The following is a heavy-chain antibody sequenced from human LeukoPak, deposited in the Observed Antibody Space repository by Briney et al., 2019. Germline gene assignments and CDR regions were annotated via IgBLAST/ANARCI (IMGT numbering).Heavy chain of an antibody. Sequence: GGSLRLSCAASGFTFSSYSMNWVRQAPGKGLEWVSSISSSSSYIYYADPVKGRFTISRDNAKNSLYLQMNSLRAEDTAVYYCGREGNGIHRGMEVWAKGPRSPSP. CDR1: GFTFSSYS. J-gene: IGHJ6*03. V-gene: IGHV3-21*01. CDR2: ISSSSSYI. CDR3: GREGNGIHRGMEV. D-gene: IGHD1-14*01.